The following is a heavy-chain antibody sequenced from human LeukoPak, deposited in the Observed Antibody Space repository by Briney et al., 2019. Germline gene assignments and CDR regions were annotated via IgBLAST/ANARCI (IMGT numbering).Heavy chain of an antibody. V-gene: IGHV3-23*01. J-gene: IGHJ4*02. Sequence: GGSLRLSCAASGFTLSSYAMHWVRQAPGKGLEWVSTISGSGGKTYYADSVKGRFTISRDNSKNTLYLQMNSLRADDTAVYYCAKKWRQPVPPYLDYWGQGTRVTVSS. CDR2: ISGSGGKT. CDR3: AKKWRQPVPPYLDY. D-gene: IGHD5-12*01. CDR1: GFTLSSYA.